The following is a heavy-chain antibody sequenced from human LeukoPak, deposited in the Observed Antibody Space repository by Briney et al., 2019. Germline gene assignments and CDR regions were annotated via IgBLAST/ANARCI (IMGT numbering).Heavy chain of an antibody. D-gene: IGHD4-17*01. CDR1: GFTFSIYG. V-gene: IGHV3-30*02. J-gene: IGHJ4*02. Sequence: PGGSLRLSCAASGFTFSIYGMHWLRQAPGKGLEWVAFIRYDGSNKYYADSVKGRFTISRDNAKNSLYLQMSSLRVEDTAVYYCARDTDYGDYVDYWGQGTLVTVSS. CDR3: ARDTDYGDYVDY. CDR2: IRYDGSNK.